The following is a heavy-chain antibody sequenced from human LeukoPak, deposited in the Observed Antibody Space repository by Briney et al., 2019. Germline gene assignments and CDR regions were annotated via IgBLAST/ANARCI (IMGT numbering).Heavy chain of an antibody. D-gene: IGHD2-15*01. CDR3: AKDTHDCSGGSCYPRWFDP. Sequence: GGSLRLSCAASGFTFSSYGMHWVRQAPGKGLEWVAVISYDGSNKYYADSVKGRFTISRDNSKNTPYLQMNSLRAEDTAVYYCAKDTHDCSGGSCYPRWFDPWGQGTLVTVSS. CDR1: GFTFSSYG. V-gene: IGHV3-30*18. J-gene: IGHJ5*02. CDR2: ISYDGSNK.